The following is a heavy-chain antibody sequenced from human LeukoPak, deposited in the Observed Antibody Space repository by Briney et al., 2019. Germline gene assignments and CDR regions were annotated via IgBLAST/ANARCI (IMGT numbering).Heavy chain of an antibody. CDR1: GYSFTSYW. V-gene: IGHV5-51*01. CDR2: IHPRDSET. D-gene: IGHD3-9*01. Sequence: GESLKISCKGSGYSFTSYWIGWVRQMPGKGLEGMGIIHPRDSETRYSPSFQGQGTMSADKAITTAYLQWTSLKVSDTAMYYCARRTYDVLTGTPSAVRKNWFDSWGQGTLVTVSS. J-gene: IGHJ5*01. CDR3: ARRTYDVLTGTPSAVRKNWFDS.